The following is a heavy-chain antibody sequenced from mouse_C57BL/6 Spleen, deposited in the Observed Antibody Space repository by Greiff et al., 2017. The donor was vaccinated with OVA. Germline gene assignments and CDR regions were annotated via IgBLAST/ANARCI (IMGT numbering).Heavy chain of an antibody. D-gene: IGHD4-1*01. CDR3: ARYLTGRDYYFDY. CDR1: GFTFTDYY. Sequence: EVKLEESGGGLVQPGGSLSLSCAASGFTFTDYYMSWVRQPPGKALEWLGFIRNKANGYTSEYSASVKGRFTISRDNSQSILYLQMNALRAEDSATYYCARYLTGRDYYFDYWGQGTTLTVSS. J-gene: IGHJ2*01. V-gene: IGHV7-3*01. CDR2: IRNKANGYTS.